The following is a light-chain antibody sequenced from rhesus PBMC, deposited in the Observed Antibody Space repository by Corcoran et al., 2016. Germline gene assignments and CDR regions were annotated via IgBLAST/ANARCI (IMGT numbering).Light chain of an antibody. J-gene: IGKJ4*01. V-gene: IGKV1-28*03. Sequence: DIQMTQSPSSLSASVGDTVTITCRARQGISSYLNWFQQKPGKAPNLLIYDASSLEGGVPSRFIGRGSGTDFTITISSLQHEDFAAYYCLQHNSYPLTIGGGTKVEIK. CDR2: DAS. CDR1: QGISSY. CDR3: LQHNSYPLT.